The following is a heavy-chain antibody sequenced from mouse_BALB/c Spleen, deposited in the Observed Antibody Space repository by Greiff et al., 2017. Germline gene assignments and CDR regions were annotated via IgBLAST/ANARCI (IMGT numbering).Heavy chain of an antibody. V-gene: IGHV1-5*01. D-gene: IGHD3-1*01. J-gene: IGHJ2*01. CDR2: IYPGNSDT. CDR1: GYIFTSYW. Sequence: EVQLQQSGAVLARPGASVKMSCKASGYIFTSYWMHWVKQRPGQGLEWIGAIYPGNSDTSYNQKFKGKAKLTAVTSASTAYMELSSLTNEDSAVYFCTREGRSDYDFDDWGQGTTLTVSS. CDR3: TREGRSDYDFDD.